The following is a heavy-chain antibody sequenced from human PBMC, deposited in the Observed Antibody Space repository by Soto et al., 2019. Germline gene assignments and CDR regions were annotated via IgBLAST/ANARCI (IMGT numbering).Heavy chain of an antibody. D-gene: IGHD2-15*01. V-gene: IGHV3-30*03. CDR2: ISYDGSNK. CDR3: ATDCSGGSCYSWGGDAFDI. J-gene: IGHJ3*02. CDR1: GFTFSSYG. Sequence: QVQLVESGGGVVQPGRSLRLSCAASGFTFSSYGMHWVRQAPGKGLEWVAVISYDGSNKYYADSVKGRFTISRDNSKNPLYLQMNSLRAEDTAVYYCATDCSGGSCYSWGGDAFDIWGQGTMVTVSS.